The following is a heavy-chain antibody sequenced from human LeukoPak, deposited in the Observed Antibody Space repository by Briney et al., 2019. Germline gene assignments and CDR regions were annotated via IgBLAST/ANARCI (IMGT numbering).Heavy chain of an antibody. Sequence: SETLSLTCTVSGGSISSSSYYWGWIRQPPGKGLEWIGSIYYSGSTYYNPSLKSRVTISVDTSKNQFSLKLSSVTAADTAVYYCARLRGVRGNWGQGTLVTVSS. V-gene: IGHV4-39*01. CDR1: GGSISSSSYY. CDR2: IYYSGST. D-gene: IGHD3-10*01. CDR3: ARLRGVRGN. J-gene: IGHJ4*02.